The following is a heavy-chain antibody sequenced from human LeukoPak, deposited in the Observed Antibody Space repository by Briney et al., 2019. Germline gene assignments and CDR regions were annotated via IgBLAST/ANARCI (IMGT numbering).Heavy chain of an antibody. CDR2: IIPIFGTA. J-gene: IGHJ4*02. Sequence: SVKVSCKASGGTFSSYAISLVRQAPGQGLEWMGGIIPIFGTANYAQKFQGRVTITADESTSTAYMELSSLRSEDTAVYYCASYPRGGSGYDYWGQGTLVTVSS. CDR1: GGTFSSYA. V-gene: IGHV1-69*01. CDR3: ASYPRGGSGYDY. D-gene: IGHD2-15*01.